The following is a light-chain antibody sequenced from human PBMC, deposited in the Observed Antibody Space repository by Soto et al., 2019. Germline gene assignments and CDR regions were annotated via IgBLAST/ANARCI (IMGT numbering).Light chain of an antibody. CDR1: SSNIGKNS. CDR2: DDH. CDR3: ATWDLTLSAGVL. V-gene: IGLV1-51*01. Sequence: QSVLTQPPSVSAAPGQRVSISCSGGSSNIGKNSVSWYQQLPPTAPKLLIYDDHQRPSGIPDRFSASKSGTSATLDITGLQPADEADYYCATWDLTLSAGVLFGGGTKLTVL. J-gene: IGLJ2*01.